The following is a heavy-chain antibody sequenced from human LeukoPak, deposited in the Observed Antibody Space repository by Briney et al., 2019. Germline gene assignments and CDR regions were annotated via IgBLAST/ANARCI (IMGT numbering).Heavy chain of an antibody. CDR3: ARGNGNHYFDY. J-gene: IGHJ4*02. Sequence: SETLSLTCAVYGGSFSGYYWSWIRQPPGKGLEWIGEINHSGSTNYNPSLKSRVTISVDTSKNQFSLKLSSVTAADTAVYYCARGNGNHYFDYWGQGTLVTVSS. V-gene: IGHV4-34*01. CDR2: INHSGST. CDR1: GGSFSGYY.